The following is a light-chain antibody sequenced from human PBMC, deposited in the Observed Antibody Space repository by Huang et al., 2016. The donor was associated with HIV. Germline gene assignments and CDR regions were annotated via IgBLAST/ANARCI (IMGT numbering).Light chain of an antibody. J-gene: IGKJ1*01. CDR2: GAS. CDR1: QTSRY. V-gene: IGKV3-20*01. CDR3: QHYAASLWT. Sequence: EIVLTQSPGTLSLSPGERATLSCRTSQTSRYLAWYQQKPGQAPRRLIYGASRRATGIPDRFSGSGSGTDFTLTISRLEPEDFAVYYCQHYAASLWTFGQGTKVEIK.